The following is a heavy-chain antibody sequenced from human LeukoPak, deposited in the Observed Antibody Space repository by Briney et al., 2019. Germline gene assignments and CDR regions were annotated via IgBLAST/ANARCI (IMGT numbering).Heavy chain of an antibody. V-gene: IGHV3-30*03. CDR2: ISHDGGAT. CDR3: ARDWGSSGWYNWFDR. D-gene: IGHD6-19*01. CDR1: GFSVRTYG. J-gene: IGHJ5*02. Sequence: GGSLRLSCEASGFSVRTYGMHWVRQAPGKGLEWVAMISHDGGATYYGVSVAGRFAISRDNSKNTLYLSMNSLRTEDTAVYYCARDWGSSGWYNWFDRWGQGTPVTVSS.